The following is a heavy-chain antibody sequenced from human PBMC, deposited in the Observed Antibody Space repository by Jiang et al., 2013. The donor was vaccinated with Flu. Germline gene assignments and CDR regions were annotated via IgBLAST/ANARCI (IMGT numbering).Heavy chain of an antibody. V-gene: IGHV4-59*08. D-gene: IGHD6-19*01. J-gene: IGHJ4*02. CDR1: GGSISSYY. CDR3: ATYRPYSSDLNY. Sequence: GPGLVKPSETLSLTCSVSGGSISSYYWSWIRQPPGKGLEWIGYIYYSGSNNYNPSLKSRVTISVDTSKNQFSLKLNSVTAADTAIYYCATYRPYSSDLNYWGQGALVTVSS. CDR2: IYYSGSN.